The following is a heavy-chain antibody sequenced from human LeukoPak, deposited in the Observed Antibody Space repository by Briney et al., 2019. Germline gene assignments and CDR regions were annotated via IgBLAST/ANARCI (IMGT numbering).Heavy chain of an antibody. J-gene: IGHJ4*02. V-gene: IGHV3-7*03. Sequence: PGGSLRLSCAASGFTFSSYWMSWVRQAPGKGLEWVANIKQDGSEKYYVDSVKGRFTISRDNAKNSLYLQMNSLRAEDTALYYCTKRVKYGGTWDHFADWGQGTLVTVSS. CDR3: TKRVKYGGTWDHFAD. D-gene: IGHD1-26*01. CDR1: GFTFSSYW. CDR2: IKQDGSEK.